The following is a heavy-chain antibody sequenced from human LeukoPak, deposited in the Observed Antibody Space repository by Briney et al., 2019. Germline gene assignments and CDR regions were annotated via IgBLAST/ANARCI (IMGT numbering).Heavy chain of an antibody. D-gene: IGHD2-15*01. Sequence: ASVKVSCKASGYTFTSYGISWVRQAPGQGLEWMGWISAYNGNTNYAQKLQGRVTMTTDTSTSTAYMELRSLRSDDTAVYYCARGLGYCSGGSCYAVHVFFDYWGQGTLVTVSS. V-gene: IGHV1-18*01. CDR3: ARGLGYCSGGSCYAVHVFFDY. CDR2: ISAYNGNT. CDR1: GYTFTSYG. J-gene: IGHJ4*02.